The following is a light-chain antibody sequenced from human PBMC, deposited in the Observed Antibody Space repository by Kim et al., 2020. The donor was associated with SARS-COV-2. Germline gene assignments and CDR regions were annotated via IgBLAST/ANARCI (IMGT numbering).Light chain of an antibody. CDR2: AAS. Sequence: GDSVTLTCRASQNIDNFLNWYQQRPGKAPNLLIYAASSLQSGVPSRFSGSGSGTDFTLTIGSLQPEDFATYYCQQSYSTPRTFGQGTKVDIK. V-gene: IGKV1-39*01. J-gene: IGKJ1*01. CDR3: QQSYSTPRT. CDR1: QNIDNF.